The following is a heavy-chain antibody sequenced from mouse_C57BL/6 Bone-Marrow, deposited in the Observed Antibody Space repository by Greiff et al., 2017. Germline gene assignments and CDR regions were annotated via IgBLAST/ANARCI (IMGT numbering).Heavy chain of an antibody. D-gene: IGHD1-1*01. CDR3: ACVTTVVESPYYYAMDY. J-gene: IGHJ4*01. Sequence: QVQLQQSDAELVKPGASVKISCKVSGYTFTDHTIHWMKQRPEQGLEWIGYIYPRDGSTKYNEKFKGKATLTADKSSSTAYMQLNSLTSEDSAVYFCACVTTVVESPYYYAMDYWGQGTSGTVSS. CDR1: GYTFTDHT. CDR2: IYPRDGST. V-gene: IGHV1-78*01.